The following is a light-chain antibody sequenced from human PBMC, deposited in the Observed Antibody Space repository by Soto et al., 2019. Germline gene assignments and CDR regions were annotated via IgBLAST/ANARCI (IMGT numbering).Light chain of an antibody. CDR1: QSISSY. J-gene: IGKJ2*01. Sequence: DIQMTQSPSSLSASVGDRVTITCRASQSISSYLNWYQQKPGKAPKLLIYAASSLQSGVPSRVSGSGSGTDFTLTISSLQPEDFATYYCQQSYSTPRTFGQGNKLEIK. CDR3: QQSYSTPRT. CDR2: AAS. V-gene: IGKV1-39*01.